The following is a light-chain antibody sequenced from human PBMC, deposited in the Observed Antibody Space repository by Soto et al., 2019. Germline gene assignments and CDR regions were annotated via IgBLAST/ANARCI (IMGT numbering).Light chain of an antibody. V-gene: IGKV1-5*01. CDR3: QHYNSSSEA. Sequence: DIQLTQSPSSLSASVGDRVTITCRASQSISSYLTWYQQKPGQAPKLLIYAASSLPSGVPSRFSGSGSGTDFTLTISSLQPDDFATYYCQHYNSSSEAFGQGTKVDIK. CDR1: QSISSY. J-gene: IGKJ1*01. CDR2: AAS.